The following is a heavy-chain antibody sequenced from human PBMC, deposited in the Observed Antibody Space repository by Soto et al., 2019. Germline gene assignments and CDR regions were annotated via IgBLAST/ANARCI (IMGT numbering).Heavy chain of an antibody. V-gene: IGHV4-34*01. CDR2: INHSGST. J-gene: IGHJ4*02. D-gene: IGHD1-20*01. Sequence: SETLSLTCAVYGGSFSGYYWSWIRQPPGKGLEWIGEINHSGSTNYNPSLKSRVTISVDTSKNQFSLKLSSVTAADTAVYYCARGRYYFDYWGQGTLLTVS. CDR1: GGSFSGYY. CDR3: ARGRYYFDY.